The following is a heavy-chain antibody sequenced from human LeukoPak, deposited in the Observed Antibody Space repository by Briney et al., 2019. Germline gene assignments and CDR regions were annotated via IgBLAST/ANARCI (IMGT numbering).Heavy chain of an antibody. Sequence: PSETLSLTCTVSGDSISSGGYYWSWIRHHPGKGLEWIGYIYYSGSTYYNPSLKSRVTISVDTSKNQFSLRLRSVTAAGTAVYYCARGDVLLWFGELRNKWFDPWGQGTLVTVST. V-gene: IGHV4-31*03. J-gene: IGHJ5*02. CDR1: GDSISSGGYY. D-gene: IGHD3-10*01. CDR2: IYYSGST. CDR3: ARGDVLLWFGELRNKWFDP.